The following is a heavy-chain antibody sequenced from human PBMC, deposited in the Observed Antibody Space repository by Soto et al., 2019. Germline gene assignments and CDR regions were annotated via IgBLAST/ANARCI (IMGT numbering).Heavy chain of an antibody. CDR3: ARGQHEFWSGYYPDYYYYGMDV. D-gene: IGHD3-3*01. J-gene: IGHJ6*02. CDR1: GYTFTSYG. Sequence: GASVKVSCKASGYTFTSYGISWVRQAPGQGLEWMGWISAYNGNTNYAQKLQGRVTMTTDTSTSTAYMELGSLRSDDTAVYYCARGQHEFWSGYYPDYYYYGMDVWGQGTTVTVSS. CDR2: ISAYNGNT. V-gene: IGHV1-18*01.